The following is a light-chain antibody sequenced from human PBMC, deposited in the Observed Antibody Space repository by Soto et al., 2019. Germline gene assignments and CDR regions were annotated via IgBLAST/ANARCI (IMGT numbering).Light chain of an antibody. J-gene: IGKJ4*01. CDR3: QQYGSSPFT. CDR1: QRVSSSY. Sequence: EVVLTQSPDTLPLSPGEGATLSCRASQRVSSSYLAWYQQKPGQAPRLLIYGASSRAAGIPDRFSGSGSGTDLILSISRLEPEDFAVYFCQQYGSSPFTFGGGTKVEIK. V-gene: IGKV3-20*01. CDR2: GAS.